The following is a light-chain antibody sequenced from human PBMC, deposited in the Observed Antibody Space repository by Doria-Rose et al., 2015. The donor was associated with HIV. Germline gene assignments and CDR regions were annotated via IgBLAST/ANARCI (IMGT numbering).Light chain of an antibody. CDR1: SSDVGSHNR. Sequence: VLTQPPSVSGSPGQSVTISCTGTSSDVGSHNRASWYQQHPGEAPKLMIYEVTKRPSGVPPRFSGSKSGNSASLTVSGLQAEDEADYYCSSYAGSDWVFGGGTNLTVL. CDR3: SSYAGSDWV. CDR2: EVT. V-gene: IGLV2-8*01. J-gene: IGLJ3*02.